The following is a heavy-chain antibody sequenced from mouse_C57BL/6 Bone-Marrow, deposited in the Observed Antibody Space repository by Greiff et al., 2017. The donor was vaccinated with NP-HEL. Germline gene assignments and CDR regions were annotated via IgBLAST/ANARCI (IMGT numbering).Heavy chain of an antibody. CDR2: INPDSSTI. D-gene: IGHD1-1*01. CDR1: GIDFSRYW. V-gene: IGHV4-1*01. J-gene: IGHJ1*03. CDR3: ASPYGSSYGYFDV. Sequence: EVKLMESGGGLVQPGGSLKLSCAASGIDFSRYWMSWVRRAPGQGLEWIGEINPDSSTINYAPSLKDKFIISRDNAKNTLYLQMSKVRSEDTALYYWASPYGSSYGYFDVWGTGTTVTVSS.